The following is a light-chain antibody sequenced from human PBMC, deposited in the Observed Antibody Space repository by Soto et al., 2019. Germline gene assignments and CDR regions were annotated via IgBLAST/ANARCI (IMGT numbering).Light chain of an antibody. V-gene: IGKV1-39*01. CDR2: CAS. J-gene: IGKJ2*01. Sequence: DMQMTQSPSSLSASVGDRVTITCRPSQTIDNYLNWYQHKPGKAPKLLIYCASTLQSGVSSRFTGSASGTDFTLTIDNLQDEDFATYYCQQTYTSPFAFGQGTKLEI. CDR1: QTIDNY. CDR3: QQTYTSPFA.